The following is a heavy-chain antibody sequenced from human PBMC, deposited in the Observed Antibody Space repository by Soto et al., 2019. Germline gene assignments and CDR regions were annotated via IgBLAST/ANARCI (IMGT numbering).Heavy chain of an antibody. CDR3: AREVQYCSSTSCYAGPWFDP. CDR1: GFTFSDYY. CDR2: ISSSGSTI. V-gene: IGHV3-11*01. J-gene: IGHJ5*02. D-gene: IGHD2-2*01. Sequence: GSLRLSCAASGFTFSDYYMSWIRQAPGKGLEWVSYISSSGSTIYYADSVKGRFTISRDNAKNSLYLQMNSLRAEDTAVYYCAREVQYCSSTSCYAGPWFDPWGQGTLVTVSS.